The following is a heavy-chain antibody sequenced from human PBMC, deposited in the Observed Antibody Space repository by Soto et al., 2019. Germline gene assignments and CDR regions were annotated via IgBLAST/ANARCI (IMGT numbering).Heavy chain of an antibody. J-gene: IGHJ4*02. V-gene: IGHV3-33*08. D-gene: IGHD3-22*01. CDR1: GFTFRNYG. Sequence: PGGSLRLSCAASGFTFRNYGMHWVRQAPGKGLEWVAVIWYDGSNKYYADSVKGRFTISRDNSKNTLYLQLNSLRAEDTAVYYCAKNPGYYYDSTGYHFDYWGQGTLVTVS. CDR3: AKNPGYYYDSTGYHFDY. CDR2: IWYDGSNK.